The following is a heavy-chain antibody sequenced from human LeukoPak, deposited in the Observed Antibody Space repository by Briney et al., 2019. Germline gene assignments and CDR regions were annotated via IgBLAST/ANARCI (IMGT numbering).Heavy chain of an antibody. Sequence: ASVKVSCKASGYTFTGYYMHWVRQAPGQGLEWMGWINPNSGGTNYAQEFQGRVTMTRDTSISTAYMELSRLRSDDTAVYYCARVRAYYYGSGSYFFDYWGQGTLVTVSS. V-gene: IGHV1-2*02. CDR2: INPNSGGT. CDR1: GYTFTGYY. D-gene: IGHD3-10*01. CDR3: ARVRAYYYGSGSYFFDY. J-gene: IGHJ4*02.